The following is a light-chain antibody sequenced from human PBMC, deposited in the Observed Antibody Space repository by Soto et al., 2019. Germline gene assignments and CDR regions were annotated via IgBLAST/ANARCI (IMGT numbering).Light chain of an antibody. CDR3: QAYDYSLTAFV. CDR2: DVS. V-gene: IGLV2-11*01. CDR1: SSDVGGYNY. Sequence: QSALTQPRSVSGSPGQSVTISCTGTSSDVGGYNYVSWYQQYPGEAPKLMIYDVSKRPSGVPERFSGSKSGTSASLAITGLQAEDEADYYCQAYDYSLTAFVFGGGTKLTVL. J-gene: IGLJ3*02.